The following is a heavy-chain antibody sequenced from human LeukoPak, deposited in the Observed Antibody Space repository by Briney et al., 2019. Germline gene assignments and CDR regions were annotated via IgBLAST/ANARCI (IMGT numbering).Heavy chain of an antibody. V-gene: IGHV1-8*01. CDR2: MNPNSGNT. CDR1: GYTFTSYD. Sequence: ASVKVSCRASGYTFTSYDINWVRQATGQGLEWMGWMNPNSGNTGYAQKFQGRVTMTRNTSISTAYMELSSLRSEDTAVYYCARHSSGWLVDAFDIWGQGTMVTVSS. J-gene: IGHJ3*02. D-gene: IGHD6-19*01. CDR3: ARHSSGWLVDAFDI.